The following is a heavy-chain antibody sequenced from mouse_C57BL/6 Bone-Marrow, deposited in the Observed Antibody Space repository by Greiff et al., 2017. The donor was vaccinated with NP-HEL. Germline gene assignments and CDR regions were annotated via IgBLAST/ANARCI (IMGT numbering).Heavy chain of an antibody. CDR1: EYEFPSHD. CDR3: ARHGERRGWYFDV. J-gene: IGHJ1*03. CDR2: INSDGGST. V-gene: IGHV5-2*01. Sequence: EVMLVESGGGLVQPGESLKLSCESNEYEFPSHDMSWVRKTPEKRLELVAAINSDGGSTYHPDTMERRFIISRDNTKKTLYLQMSSLRSEDTALCYCARHGERRGWYFDVWGTGTTVTVSS.